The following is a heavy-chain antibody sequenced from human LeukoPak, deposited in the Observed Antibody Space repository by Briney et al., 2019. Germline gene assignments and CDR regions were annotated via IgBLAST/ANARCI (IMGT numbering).Heavy chain of an antibody. CDR2: IWLDGSNK. V-gene: IGHV3-33*01. J-gene: IGHJ4*02. D-gene: IGHD1-1*01. Sequence: GGSLRLSCAASGFTFSSYGMHWVRQAPGKGLEWVAVIWLDGSNKYYADSVKGRFTISRDNSKNTLYPQMNSLRAEDTAVYYCARDELENYYFDYWGQGTLVTVSS. CDR1: GFTFSSYG. CDR3: ARDELENYYFDY.